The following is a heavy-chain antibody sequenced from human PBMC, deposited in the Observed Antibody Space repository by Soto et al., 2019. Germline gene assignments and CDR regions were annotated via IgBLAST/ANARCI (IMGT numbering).Heavy chain of an antibody. D-gene: IGHD1-26*01. V-gene: IGHV1-8*01. CDR3: ATLSGGRGRLGYYYGMDI. J-gene: IGHJ6*02. CDR1: GYTFTSYD. Sequence: ASVKVSCKASGYTFTSYDINWVRQATGQGLEWMGWMNPNSGNTGYAQKFQGRVTMTRNTSISTAYMELSSLRSEDTAVYYCATLSGGRGRLGYYYGMDIWGQATTVTSP. CDR2: MNPNSGNT.